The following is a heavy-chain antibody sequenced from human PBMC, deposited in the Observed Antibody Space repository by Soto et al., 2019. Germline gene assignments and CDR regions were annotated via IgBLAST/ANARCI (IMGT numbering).Heavy chain of an antibody. CDR2: INQSGST. CDR1: SGSFSTYY. V-gene: IGHV4-34*01. Sequence: QVQLQQWGAGLLKPSETLSLTCAVYSGSFSTYYWNWIPQPPGKGLAWIGEINQSGSTNYIPSLKSLVTMSVDTSKNQFSLKLNSVTAADTAVYYCARGYYYASGSSFPYWGQGTLVTVSS. D-gene: IGHD3-10*01. CDR3: ARGYYYASGSSFPY. J-gene: IGHJ4*02.